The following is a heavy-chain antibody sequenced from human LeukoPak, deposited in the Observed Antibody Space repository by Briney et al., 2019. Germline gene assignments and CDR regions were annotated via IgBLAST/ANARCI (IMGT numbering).Heavy chain of an antibody. CDR3: ARGGISELDGAFDI. Sequence: GGSLRLSCAASGFTFSRYDMHWVRQATGKGLEWVSAIGTAGDTYYPGSVKGRFTISRENAKNSLYLQMNSLRAGDTAVYYCARGGISELDGAFDIWGQGTMVTVSS. V-gene: IGHV3-13*01. CDR1: GFTFSRYD. J-gene: IGHJ3*02. CDR2: IGTAGDT. D-gene: IGHD6-13*01.